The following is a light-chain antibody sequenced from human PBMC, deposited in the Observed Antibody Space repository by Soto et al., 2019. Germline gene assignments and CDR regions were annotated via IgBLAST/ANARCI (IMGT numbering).Light chain of an antibody. J-gene: IGKJ1*01. V-gene: IGKV1-39*01. CDR2: TAS. CDR1: QSISRY. CDR3: QESYTSTWT. Sequence: DIQMTQSPSSLSASLGDRFTITCRASQSISRYLNWYQQKPGRAPNLLIYTASSLQSGVPSRFSGSGSGTDFSLTISGLQPDDSASYYCQESYTSTWTFGQGTKVDIK.